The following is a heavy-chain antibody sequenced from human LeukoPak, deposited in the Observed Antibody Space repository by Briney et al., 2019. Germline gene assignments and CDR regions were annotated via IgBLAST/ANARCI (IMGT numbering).Heavy chain of an antibody. CDR1: VFTFDDYG. CDR2: INWNGGST. Sequence: GGSLILSCAASVFTFDDYGMSWVRQAPGKGLEWVSGINWNGGSTGYADSVKGRFTISRDNAKNSLYLQRNSLRAEDTALYYCARDLFGYNAFDIWGQGTMVTVSS. J-gene: IGHJ3*02. D-gene: IGHD1-14*01. CDR3: ARDLFGYNAFDI. V-gene: IGHV3-20*04.